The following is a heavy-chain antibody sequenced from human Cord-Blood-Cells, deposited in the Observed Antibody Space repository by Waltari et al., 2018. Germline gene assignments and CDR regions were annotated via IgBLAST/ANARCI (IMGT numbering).Heavy chain of an antibody. V-gene: IGHV3-30*02. J-gene: IGHJ4*02. D-gene: IGHD2-2*01. CDR1: GFTFSSYG. CDR2: IRDDGSNK. Sequence: QVQLVESGGGVVQPGGSLRLSCAASGFTFSSYGMHWVRQAPGKGLEGWEFIRDDGSNKYYADSVKGRFTISRDKSKNTLYLQMNSLRAEDTAVYYCAKFVVPAANHFDYWGQGTLVTVSS. CDR3: AKFVVPAANHFDY.